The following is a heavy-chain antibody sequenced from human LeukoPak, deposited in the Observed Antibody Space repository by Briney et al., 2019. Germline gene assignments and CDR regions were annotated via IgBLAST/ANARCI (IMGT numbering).Heavy chain of an antibody. J-gene: IGHJ4*02. Sequence: SETLSLTCAVSGYSISSGYYWCWIRQPPGKGLEWIGSIYHSGSTYYNPSLKSRVTISVDTSKNQFSLKLSSVTAADTAVYYCARQVAAAGTGYFDYWGQGTLVTVSS. CDR3: ARQVAAAGTGYFDY. CDR1: GYSISSGYY. V-gene: IGHV4-38-2*01. D-gene: IGHD6-13*01. CDR2: IYHSGST.